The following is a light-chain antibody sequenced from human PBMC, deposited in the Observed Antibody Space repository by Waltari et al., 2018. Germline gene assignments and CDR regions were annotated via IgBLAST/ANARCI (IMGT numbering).Light chain of an antibody. V-gene: IGKV1-39*01. CDR1: QIISNY. CDR2: AAS. J-gene: IGKJ2*01. Sequence: DIQMTQSPSSLSASVGDRVTITCRASQIISNYLNWYHQKPGKAPKLLIYAASSLQSGVPSRFSGSRSGTDFTLTISSLQPEDFATYYCQQSYSTPYTFGQGTKLEIK. CDR3: QQSYSTPYT.